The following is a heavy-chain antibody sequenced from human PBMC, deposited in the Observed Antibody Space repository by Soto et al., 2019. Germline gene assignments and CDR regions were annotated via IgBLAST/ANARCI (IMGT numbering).Heavy chain of an antibody. CDR2: IHYNGNT. Sequence: QVQLQVSAPGLVKPSETLSLTCTVSGDSISAYSWSWVRQPPGKGLEWIGNIHYNGNTKYNPSLKSRVTMSVDTSKNQFSPKLSSVTAADTAKYFCAREGNLGRWLQPLDFWGQGTLVTVSP. V-gene: IGHV4-59*01. D-gene: IGHD5-12*01. J-gene: IGHJ4*02. CDR1: GDSISAYS. CDR3: AREGNLGRWLQPLDF.